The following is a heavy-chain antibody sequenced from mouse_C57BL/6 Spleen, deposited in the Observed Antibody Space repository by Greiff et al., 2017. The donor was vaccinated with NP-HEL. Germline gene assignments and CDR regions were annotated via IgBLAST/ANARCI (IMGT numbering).Heavy chain of an antibody. D-gene: IGHD2-5*01. CDR2: IDPSDSYT. CDR3: ARRDSNYGVAMDY. CDR1: GYTFTSYW. Sequence: QVQLQQPGAELVMPGASVKLSCKASGYTFTSYWMHWVKQRPGQGLEWIGEIDPSDSYTNYNQKFKGKSTLTVDKSSSTAYMQRSSLTSEDSAVYYCARRDSNYGVAMDYGGQGTSVTVSS. V-gene: IGHV1-69*01. J-gene: IGHJ4*01.